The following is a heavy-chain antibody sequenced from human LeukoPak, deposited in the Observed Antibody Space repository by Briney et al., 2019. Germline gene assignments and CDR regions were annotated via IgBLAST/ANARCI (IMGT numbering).Heavy chain of an antibody. Sequence: PGGSLRLSCAASGFTFSGSAMHWVRQASGKGLEWVGRIRSKANSYATAYAASVKGRFTISRDDSKNTAYLQMNSLKTEDTAVYYCATGPRKYTPHYYGMDVWGQGTTVTVSS. CDR1: GFTFSGSA. CDR2: IRSKANSYAT. J-gene: IGHJ6*02. D-gene: IGHD2-2*02. V-gene: IGHV3-73*01. CDR3: ATGPRKYTPHYYGMDV.